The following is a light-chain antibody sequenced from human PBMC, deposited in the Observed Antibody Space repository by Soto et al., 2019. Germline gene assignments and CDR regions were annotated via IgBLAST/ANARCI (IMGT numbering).Light chain of an antibody. CDR2: GAS. J-gene: IGKJ1*01. Sequence: EIVLTQSPGSLSLSPGERATLSCRASQSVNSYLAWYQQKPGQAPRLLIYGASSRASGIPDRFSGSGSGTDFTLTISRLEPEDLAVYYCQQYNSPPRTFGQGTKVEIK. CDR1: QSVNSY. V-gene: IGKV3-20*01. CDR3: QQYNSPPRT.